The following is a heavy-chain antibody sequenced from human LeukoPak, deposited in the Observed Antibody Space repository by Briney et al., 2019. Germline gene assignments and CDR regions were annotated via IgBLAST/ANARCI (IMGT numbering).Heavy chain of an antibody. V-gene: IGHV3-30*02. CDR2: IRYDGSNK. D-gene: IGHD2-2*01. J-gene: IGHJ4*02. CDR1: GFTFSSYG. Sequence: GGSLRLSCAASGFTFSSYGMHWVRQAPGKGLEWVAFIRYDGSNKQYADSVKGRFTISRDNSKNTVYLQMNSLRAEDTAVYYCAKDPYGTRYFDYWGQGTLVTVSS. CDR3: AKDPYGTRYFDY.